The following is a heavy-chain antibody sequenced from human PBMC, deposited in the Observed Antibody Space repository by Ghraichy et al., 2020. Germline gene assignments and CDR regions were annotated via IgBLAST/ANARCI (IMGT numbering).Heavy chain of an antibody. V-gene: IGHV3-11*01. CDR1: GFTFSDYY. J-gene: IGHJ2*01. D-gene: IGHD2-21*02. CDR3: ARDDIVVVTAPDL. CDR2: ISSSGSTI. Sequence: GGSLRLSCAASGFTFSDYYMSWIRQAPGKGLEWVSYISSSGSTIYYADSVKGRFTISRDNAKNSLYLQMNSLRAEDTAVYYCARDDIVVVTAPDLWGRGTLVTVSS.